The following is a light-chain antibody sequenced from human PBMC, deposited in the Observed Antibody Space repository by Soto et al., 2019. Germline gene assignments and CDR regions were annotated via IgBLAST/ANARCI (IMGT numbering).Light chain of an antibody. CDR3: QQYFSFPLT. Sequence: AIRMTQSPSSFSASTGDRVTITCRASQSISSHLAWYQVKPSKAPRLVIYTASYLESGVPSRFSGSGTGTDFTLTISSLQSEDFAVYYCQQYFSFPLTFGGGTKVEIK. V-gene: IGKV1-8*01. CDR2: TAS. CDR1: QSISSH. J-gene: IGKJ4*01.